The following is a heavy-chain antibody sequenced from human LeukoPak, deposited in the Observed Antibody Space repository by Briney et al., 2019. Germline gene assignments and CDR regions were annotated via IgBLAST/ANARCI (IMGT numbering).Heavy chain of an antibody. V-gene: IGHV3-7*01. J-gene: IGHJ4*02. CDR2: INQDGSEK. CDR1: GFSFSTYW. CDR3: ARGASRADY. Sequence: GGSLRLSCEASGFSFSTYWMSWVRQAPGKGLEWVGNINQDGSEKHYLDSMRGRFTISRDNAKNSLFLQMNSLRAEDTAVYFCARGASRADYWGQGTLVTVSS.